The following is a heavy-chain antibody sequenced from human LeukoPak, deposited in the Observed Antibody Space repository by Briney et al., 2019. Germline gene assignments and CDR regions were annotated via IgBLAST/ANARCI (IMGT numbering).Heavy chain of an antibody. CDR1: GESFINYY. J-gene: IGHJ2*01. CDR2: INHGGTT. Sequence: SKTLSLTCVVYGESFINYYWSWIRQSPGKGLEWIGEINHGGTTSYNPSLKSRVTISVDTSKYQFSLKLNSVTAADTAVYYCANCRDLGYFDLWGRGTLVTVSP. CDR3: ANCRDLGYFDL. D-gene: IGHD2-15*01. V-gene: IGHV4-34*01.